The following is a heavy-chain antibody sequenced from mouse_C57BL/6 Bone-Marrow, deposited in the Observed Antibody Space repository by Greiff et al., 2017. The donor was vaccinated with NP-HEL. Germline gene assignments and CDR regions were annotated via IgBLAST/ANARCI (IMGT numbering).Heavy chain of an antibody. Sequence: VQLKQSGAELVRPGASVKLSCTASGFNIKVDYMHWVKQRPEQGLEWIGWIDTENGDTEYDPKFQGKATITADTSSNTAYRQLSSLTADDNAVYYCTFYYGSPYWYFDGWGTGTTVTVSS. D-gene: IGHD1-1*01. CDR1: GFNIKVDY. J-gene: IGHJ1*03. CDR3: TFYYGSPYWYFDG. CDR2: IDTENGDT. V-gene: IGHV14-4*01.